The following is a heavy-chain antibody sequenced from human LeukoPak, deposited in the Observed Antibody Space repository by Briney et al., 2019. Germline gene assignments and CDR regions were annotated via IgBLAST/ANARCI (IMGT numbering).Heavy chain of an antibody. J-gene: IGHJ4*02. CDR1: GYSISSGYY. Sequence: SATLSLTCAVSGYSISSGYYWGWIRQPPGKGQGWIGSIYYSGSTYYNPSLKSRVTISVDTSKNQFSLKLSSVTAADTAVYYCARVATTTNPPQRPFDYWGQGTLVTVSS. CDR3: ARVATTTNPPQRPFDY. V-gene: IGHV4-38-2*01. CDR2: IYYSGST. D-gene: IGHD5-12*01.